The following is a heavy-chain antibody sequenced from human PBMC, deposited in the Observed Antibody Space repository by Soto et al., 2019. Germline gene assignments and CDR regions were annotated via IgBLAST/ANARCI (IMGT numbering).Heavy chain of an antibody. Sequence: PGGSLRLSCAASGFTFSTYWMSWVRQAPGKGLEWVANIKQDGSEKYYADSVKGRFTVSRDNAKNSLYLQMNSLRAEDTAVYYCARDGGWFGDHRYYVDYWGQGTLVTVPQ. CDR3: ARDGGWFGDHRYYVDY. V-gene: IGHV3-7*01. D-gene: IGHD3-10*01. CDR2: IKQDGSEK. CDR1: GFTFSTYW. J-gene: IGHJ4*02.